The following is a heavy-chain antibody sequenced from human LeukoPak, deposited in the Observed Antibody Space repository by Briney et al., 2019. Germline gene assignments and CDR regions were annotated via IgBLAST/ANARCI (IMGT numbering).Heavy chain of an antibody. V-gene: IGHV3-7*03. CDR1: GFTFSSYW. Sequence: GGSLRLSCAASGFTFSSYWMTWVRQAPGKGLEWVANMKQDGSEKYYVDSVKGRFTISRGNAKNSLYLQMNSLRAEDTAVYYCARDTAGADYWGQGTLVTVSS. D-gene: IGHD1-26*01. CDR3: ARDTAGADY. J-gene: IGHJ4*02. CDR2: MKQDGSEK.